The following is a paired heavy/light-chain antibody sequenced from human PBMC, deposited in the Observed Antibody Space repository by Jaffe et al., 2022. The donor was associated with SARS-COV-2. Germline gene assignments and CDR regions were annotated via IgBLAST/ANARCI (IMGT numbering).Light chain of an antibody. CDR1: QSISNY. Sequence: DIQMTQSPSSLSASVGDRVTITCRASQSISNYLNWYQQKPGKAPKLLIYGASSLQSGVPSRFSGSGSGTDFTFTISSLQFEDFATYYCQQGYSTPLTFGGGTCVEI. J-gene: IGKJ4*01. CDR2: GAS. V-gene: IGKV1-39*01. CDR3: QQGYSTPLT.
Heavy chain of an antibody. CDR1: GFTFSSHN. D-gene: IGHD5-12*01. CDR2: IGNRGRDV. Sequence: EVQLAESGGGLVQPGGSLRLSCGASGFTFSSHNMNWVRQAPGKGLEWVSYIGNRGRDVYYADSVKGRFTISRDNAKNSLYLQMNSLRDEDTAVYYCARDGLQSGYDFDYWGQGTLVTVPP. CDR3: ARDGLQSGYDFDY. V-gene: IGHV3-48*02. J-gene: IGHJ4*02.